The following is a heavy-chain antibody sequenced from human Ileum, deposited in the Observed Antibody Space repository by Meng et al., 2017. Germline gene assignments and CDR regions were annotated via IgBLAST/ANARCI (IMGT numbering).Heavy chain of an antibody. CDR1: GGAFSSSA. CDR2: LIPILNAS. D-gene: IGHD2-15*01. CDR3: ARDCSGGGCFDP. V-gene: IGHV1-69*10. J-gene: IGHJ5*02. Sequence: QVLLEQSAADVKYPGSSVPVSCKASGGAFSSSALGWLRQAPGQGLEWMGGLIPILNASTYAQNFKGRVTLSADMATTTVYMELSSLTSDDTAVYFCARDCSGGGCFDPWGQGTLVTVSS.